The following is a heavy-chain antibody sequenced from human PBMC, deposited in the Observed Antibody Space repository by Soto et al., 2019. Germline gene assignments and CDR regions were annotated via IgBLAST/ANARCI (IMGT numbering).Heavy chain of an antibody. CDR3: EKDPWGVVLLRRAYFDY. Sequence: GGSLRLSCAASGFTFSSYGMHWVRQAPGKGLEWVAVISYDGSNKYYADSVKGRFTISRDNSKKTLYLQMNSLRAEDTAVYYCEKDPWGVVLLRRAYFDYWGQASLVTVS. CDR1: GFTFSSYG. J-gene: IGHJ4*02. D-gene: IGHD3-3*01. V-gene: IGHV3-30*18. CDR2: ISYDGSNK.